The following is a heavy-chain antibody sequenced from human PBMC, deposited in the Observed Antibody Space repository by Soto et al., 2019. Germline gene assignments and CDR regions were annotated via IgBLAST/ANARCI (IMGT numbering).Heavy chain of an antibody. Sequence: QVQLQESGPGLVKPSETLSLTCTVSGGSISSYYWSWIRQPPGKGLEWIGYIYYSGSTNYNPSLKGRCPKSSDPSKDPFPPKLVSVARPGPAGDFRAGRGGDAFDIWGQGTMVTVSS. V-gene: IGHV4-59*08. CDR3: AGRGGDAFDI. D-gene: IGHD3-16*01. CDR1: GGSISSYY. CDR2: IYYSGST. J-gene: IGHJ3*02.